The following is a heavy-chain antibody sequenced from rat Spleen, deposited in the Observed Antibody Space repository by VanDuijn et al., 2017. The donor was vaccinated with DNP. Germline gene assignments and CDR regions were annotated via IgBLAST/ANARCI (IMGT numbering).Heavy chain of an antibody. CDR3: TTDFERGY. Sequence: EVQLVESGGGLVQPGRSLKLSCAASGFTFSYYGMAWVRQAPKKGLEWVAFISASGGSTSYRDSVKGRFTISRDNAKSILYLQMDSLRSEDTATFYCTTDFERGYWGQGVMVTVSS. CDR2: ISASGGST. V-gene: IGHV5-27*01. D-gene: IGHD1-11*01. CDR1: GFTFSYYG. J-gene: IGHJ2*01.